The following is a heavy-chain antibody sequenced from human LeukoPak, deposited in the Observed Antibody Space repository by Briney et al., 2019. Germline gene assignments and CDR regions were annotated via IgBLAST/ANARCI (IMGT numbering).Heavy chain of an antibody. CDR1: GASSSSGGHY. D-gene: IGHD3-22*01. J-gene: IGHJ4*02. CDR2: ISYSGTT. Sequence: SETLSLTCTVSGASSSSGGHYWSWIRQPPGKGLEWIGYISYSGTTYYNPSLKSRVTISMDTSKNQFSLNLRSVTAADTAVYYCAAYDSSGYYILADYWGQGTLVTVSS. V-gene: IGHV4-31*03. CDR3: AAYDSSGYYILADY.